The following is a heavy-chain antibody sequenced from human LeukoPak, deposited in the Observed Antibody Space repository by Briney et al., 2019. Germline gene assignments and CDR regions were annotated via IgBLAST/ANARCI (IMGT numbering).Heavy chain of an antibody. CDR3: ARHNWTFDI. V-gene: IGHV4-38-2*01. D-gene: IGHD1-20*01. CDR1: GYSISSGYH. J-gene: IGHJ3*02. Sequence: SETLSLXCVVSGYSISSGYHWGWIRQPPGKGLDWIGSIYRSGITYYNPSLKSRVTISVDTSKTQFSLKLSSVTATDTAVYYCARHNWTFDIWGQGTMVTASS. CDR2: IYRSGIT.